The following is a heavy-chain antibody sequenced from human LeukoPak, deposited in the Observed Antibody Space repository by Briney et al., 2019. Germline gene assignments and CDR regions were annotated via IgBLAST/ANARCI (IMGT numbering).Heavy chain of an antibody. V-gene: IGHV4-59*01. J-gene: IGHJ4*02. CDR1: GGSISSYY. Sequence: SETLSLTCTVSGGSISSYYWSWIRQPPGKGLEWIGYIYYGGSTNSTPSLKSRVTISVDTSKNQFSLKLSSVTAANTAVYYCARGSWSSSIDYWGQGTLVTVSS. CDR2: IYYGGST. D-gene: IGHD6-6*01. CDR3: ARGSWSSSIDY.